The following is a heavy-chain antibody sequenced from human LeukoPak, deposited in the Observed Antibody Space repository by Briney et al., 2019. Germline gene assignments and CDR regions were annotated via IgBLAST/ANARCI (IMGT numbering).Heavy chain of an antibody. V-gene: IGHV3-48*04. D-gene: IGHD2-2*01. CDR2: IGVSGTTL. J-gene: IGHJ6*03. CDR3: ARESLGYCSRSTCYYFYLDF. Sequence: GGSLRLSCAASGFTFSSYSMNWVRQAPGKGLEWLSYIGVSGTTLYYADSVKGRFTIPRDHPKPLLYLQMNSLRAEDTAVYYCARESLGYCSRSTCYYFYLDFWGKGPTVSVPS. CDR1: GFTFSSYS.